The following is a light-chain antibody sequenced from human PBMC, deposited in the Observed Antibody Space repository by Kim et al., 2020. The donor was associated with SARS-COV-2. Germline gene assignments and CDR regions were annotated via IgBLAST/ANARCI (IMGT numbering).Light chain of an antibody. CDR3: QQYNDWPYT. Sequence: SVAPGERVTLSCRASQTVRSNLAWYQQKPGQAPRLLIYGASVRATTVPARFTGSGSGTEFTLSFSSLQSEDFAVYYCQQYNDWPYTFGQGTKLEI. V-gene: IGKV3-15*01. J-gene: IGKJ2*01. CDR2: GAS. CDR1: QTVRSN.